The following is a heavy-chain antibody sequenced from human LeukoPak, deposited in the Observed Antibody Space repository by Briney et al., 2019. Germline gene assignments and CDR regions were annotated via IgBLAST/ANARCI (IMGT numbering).Heavy chain of an antibody. J-gene: IGHJ6*04. CDR1: GYTFTGYY. CDR2: INPNSGGT. CDR3: ARDYYDSGGPLGV. D-gene: IGHD3-3*01. V-gene: IGHV1-2*02. Sequence: GASVKVSCKASGYTFTGYYMHWVRQAPGQGLEWMGWINPNSGGTNYAQKFQGRVTMTRDTSISTAYMELSRLRSDDTAVYYCARDYYDSGGPLGVWGKGTTVTVSS.